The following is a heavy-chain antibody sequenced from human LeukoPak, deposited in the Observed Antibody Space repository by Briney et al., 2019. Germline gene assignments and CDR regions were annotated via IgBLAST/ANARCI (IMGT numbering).Heavy chain of an antibody. V-gene: IGHV3-7*01. CDR3: ERNLRDTNYAIFDY. CDR2: INQDSSEK. CDR1: GFGFSNSL. J-gene: IGHJ4*02. Sequence: PVGSLRLSCVGSGFGFSNSLMSWVRQAPGKGQEWVANINQDSSEKSYVDSVKGRYSVCRDNAKSSVFLQMHSLRADDTAVYYCERNLRDTNYAIFDYWGQRTLVSVSS. D-gene: IGHD1-7*01.